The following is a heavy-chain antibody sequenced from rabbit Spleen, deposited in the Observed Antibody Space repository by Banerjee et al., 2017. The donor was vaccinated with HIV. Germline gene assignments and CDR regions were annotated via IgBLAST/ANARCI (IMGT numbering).Heavy chain of an antibody. CDR3: AREDVGGSVTL. J-gene: IGHJ4*01. Sequence: EESGGDLVKPGASLTLTCTASGIDFSSYGMSWVRQAPGKGLEWIGYIEPIFGNTYYASWVNGRFTISSHNAQNTLYLQLNSLTVADTATYFCAREDVGGSVTLWGPGTLVTVS. V-gene: IGHV1S47*01. CDR1: GIDFSSYG. D-gene: IGHD1-1*01. CDR2: IEPIFGNT.